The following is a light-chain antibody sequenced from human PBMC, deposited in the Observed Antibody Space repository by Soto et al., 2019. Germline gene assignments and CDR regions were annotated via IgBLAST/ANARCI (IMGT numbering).Light chain of an antibody. CDR1: QSVSSN. V-gene: IGKV3-15*01. Sequence: EIVMTQSPATLSVSPGERATLSCRASQSVSSNLAWYQQKPGQAPRLLIYGASTRATGIPARFSGIGSGTEFTLTISSLQSEDFAVYYCQQYNNWPQTFGQGTKVDIK. J-gene: IGKJ1*01. CDR2: GAS. CDR3: QQYNNWPQT.